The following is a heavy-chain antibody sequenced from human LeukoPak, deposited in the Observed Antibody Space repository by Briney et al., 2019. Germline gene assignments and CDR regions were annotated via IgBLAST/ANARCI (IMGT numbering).Heavy chain of an antibody. V-gene: IGHV4-39*01. CDR3: ARSSHNYFYDH. D-gene: IGHD3-22*01. J-gene: IGHJ5*02. CDR2: IYYDGST. CDR1: GCSISSSSYY. Sequence: SETLSLTCTVSGCSISSSSYYWGWIRQPPGKGLEWIGSIYYDGSTYYNQSLKSRVTASVDTSKNQFSLRLSSVTAADTAVYFCARSSHNYFYDHWGQGTLVTVSS.